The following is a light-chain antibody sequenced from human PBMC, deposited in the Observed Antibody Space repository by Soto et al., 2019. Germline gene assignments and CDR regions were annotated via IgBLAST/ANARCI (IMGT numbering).Light chain of an antibody. V-gene: IGKV3-15*01. Sequence: MLMTQSPATLSVSPGERVTLSFRTSHSVNSHVAWYQQKPGQAPRLLLYGASTRATGIPVRFSGSGFGTEFTLTISSLPSEDFSVYYWQQYKNWPLFRQGTRLEI. CDR1: HSVNSH. CDR3: QQYKNWPL. CDR2: GAS. J-gene: IGKJ5*01.